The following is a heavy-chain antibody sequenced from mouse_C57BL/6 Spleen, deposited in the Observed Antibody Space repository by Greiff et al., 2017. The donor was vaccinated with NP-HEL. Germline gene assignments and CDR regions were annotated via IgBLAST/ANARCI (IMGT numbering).Heavy chain of an antibody. CDR2: IYPSDSET. D-gene: IGHD3-1*01. CDR3: ARRRGYPYAMDY. Sequence: QVQLQQPGAELVRPGSSVKLSCKASGYTFTSYWMDWVKQRPGQGLEWIGNIYPSDSETHYNQKFKDKATLTVDKSSSTAYMQLSSLTSEDSAVYYCARRRGYPYAMDYWGQGTSVTVSS. CDR1: GYTFTSYW. V-gene: IGHV1-61*01. J-gene: IGHJ4*01.